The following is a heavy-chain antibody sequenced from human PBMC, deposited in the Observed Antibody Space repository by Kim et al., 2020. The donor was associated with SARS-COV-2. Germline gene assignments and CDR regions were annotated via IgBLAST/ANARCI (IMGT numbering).Heavy chain of an antibody. D-gene: IGHD5-12*01. CDR2: ISYDGSNK. J-gene: IGHJ6*02. CDR1: GFTFSSYG. CDR3: AKNFRGYSGYDVFGYYYYYGMDV. Sequence: GGSLRLSCAASGFTFSSYGIHWVRQAPGKGLEWVAVISYDGSNKYYADSVKGRFTISRDNSKNTLYLQMNSLRAEDTAVYYCAKNFRGYSGYDVFGYYYYYGMDVSGQGTTVTVSS. V-gene: IGHV3-30*18.